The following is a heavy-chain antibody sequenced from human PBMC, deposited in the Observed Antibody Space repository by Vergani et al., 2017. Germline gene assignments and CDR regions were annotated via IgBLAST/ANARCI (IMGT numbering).Heavy chain of an antibody. CDR2: ISAYSGET. Sequence: QAQLVQSGAEVKKPGASVRVSCKASRYPFSRYGISWVRQAPGQGLEWMGWISAYSGETRYARSLQGRVTMTRDASTNTAYMSLRSLRSDDTAVYYCSRGGFYAARNDFKFNGLGVWGQGTTVTVTS. D-gene: IGHD3/OR15-3a*01. J-gene: IGHJ6*02. CDR1: RYPFSRYG. V-gene: IGHV1-18*01. CDR3: SRGGFYAARNDFKFNGLGV.